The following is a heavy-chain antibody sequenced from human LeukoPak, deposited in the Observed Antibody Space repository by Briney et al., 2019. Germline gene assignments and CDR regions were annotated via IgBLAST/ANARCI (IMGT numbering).Heavy chain of an antibody. D-gene: IGHD2-21*02. J-gene: IGHJ4*02. Sequence: SETLSLTCAVYGGSFSGYYWSWIRQPPGKGLEWIGEINHSGSTYYNPSLKSRVTISVDTSKNQFSLKLSSVTAADTAVYYCARAKTPVVTAIPTYFDYWGQGTLVTVSS. CDR2: INHSGST. V-gene: IGHV4-34*01. CDR1: GGSFSGYY. CDR3: ARAKTPVVTAIPTYFDY.